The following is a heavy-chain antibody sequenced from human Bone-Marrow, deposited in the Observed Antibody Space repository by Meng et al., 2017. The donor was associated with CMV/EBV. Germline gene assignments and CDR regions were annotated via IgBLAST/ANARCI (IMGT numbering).Heavy chain of an antibody. V-gene: IGHV4-61*01. Sequence: SETLSLTCTVSGGSVSSGSYYWSWIRQPPGKGLEWIGYIYYSGSTNYNPSLKSRVTISVDTSKNQFSLKLSSVTAADTAVYYCARGYEGHYDSSYYFDYWGQGTLVTVSS. J-gene: IGHJ4*02. D-gene: IGHD3-22*01. CDR2: IYYSGST. CDR3: ARGYEGHYDSSYYFDY. CDR1: GGSVSSGSYY.